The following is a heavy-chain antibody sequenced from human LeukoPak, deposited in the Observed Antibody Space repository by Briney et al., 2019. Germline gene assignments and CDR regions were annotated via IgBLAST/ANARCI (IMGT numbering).Heavy chain of an antibody. Sequence: SETLSLTCTVSGGSISSSSYYWGWIRQPPGKGLEWIGSIYYSGSTYYNPSLKSRVTISVDTAKNQFSLKLSSVTAADTAVYYCARSGGGGGLIQIYYYYGMDVWGQGTTVTVSS. D-gene: IGHD3-16*01. CDR1: GGSISSSSYY. CDR2: IYYSGST. J-gene: IGHJ6*02. CDR3: ARSGGGGGLIQIYYYYGMDV. V-gene: IGHV4-39*01.